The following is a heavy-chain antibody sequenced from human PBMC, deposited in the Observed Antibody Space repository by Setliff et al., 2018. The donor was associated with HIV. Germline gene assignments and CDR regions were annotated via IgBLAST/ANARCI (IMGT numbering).Heavy chain of an antibody. CDR2: IYYSGST. V-gene: IGHV4-34*01. D-gene: IGHD3-22*01. J-gene: IGHJ5*02. CDR1: GASFTDYY. CDR3: ASRVYYYDSNNFLREEGFDP. Sequence: SETLSLTCAFYGASFTDYYWSWIRQPPGKGLEWIGSIYYSGSTYYNPSLKSRVTISIDTSKNQFSLNLTSVTAADTAVYYCASRVYYYDSNNFLREEGFDPWGQGTLVTVSS.